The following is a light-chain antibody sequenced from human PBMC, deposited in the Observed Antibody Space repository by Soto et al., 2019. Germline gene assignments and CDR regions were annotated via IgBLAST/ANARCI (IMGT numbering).Light chain of an antibody. V-gene: IGKV3-20*01. J-gene: IGKJ1*01. CDR3: QQYGSSHGWT. Sequence: EIVLTQSPGTLSLSPGERATLSCRASQSVSSSYLAWYQQKPGHAPRLLIYGASSRATGIPDRFSGSGSGTDFTLTISRLEPEDFAVYYCQQYGSSHGWTFGQGTKVDIK. CDR1: QSVSSSY. CDR2: GAS.